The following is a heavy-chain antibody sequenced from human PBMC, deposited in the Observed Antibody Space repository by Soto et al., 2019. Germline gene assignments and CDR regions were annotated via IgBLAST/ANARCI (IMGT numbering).Heavy chain of an antibody. CDR2: INPDGRSI. CDR3: ARAGSYRFDY. J-gene: IGHJ4*01. D-gene: IGHD3-10*01. Sequence: GGSLRLSCAASGSTFSSYWMHWVRQAPGKGLAWVSRINPDGRSISDADSVKGRFTISRDNAKNTLYLQMNSLTTEDTAVYYCARAGSYRFDYWGHGTLVTVSS. CDR1: GSTFSSYW. V-gene: IGHV3-74*01.